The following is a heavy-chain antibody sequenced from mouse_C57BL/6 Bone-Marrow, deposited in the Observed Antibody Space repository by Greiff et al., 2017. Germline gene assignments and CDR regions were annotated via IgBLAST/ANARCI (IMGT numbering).Heavy chain of an antibody. Sequence: VQLQQPGAELVKPGASVKMSCKASGYTFTSYWITWVKQRPGQGLEWIGDIYPGSGSTNYNEKFKSKATLTVDTSSSTAYMQLSSLTSEDSAVYYCARSGVWGDDYDEGCAYWGQGTLVTVSA. CDR1: GYTFTSYW. CDR2: IYPGSGST. V-gene: IGHV1-55*01. D-gene: IGHD2-4*01. CDR3: ARSGVWGDDYDEGCAY. J-gene: IGHJ3*01.